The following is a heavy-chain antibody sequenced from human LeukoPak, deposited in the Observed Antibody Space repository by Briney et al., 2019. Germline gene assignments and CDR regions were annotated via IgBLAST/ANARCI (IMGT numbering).Heavy chain of an antibody. CDR1: GFTFSSYG. CDR3: AKDDVGYSSGSNGAFDI. D-gene: IGHD6-19*01. CDR2: ISYDGSNK. V-gene: IGHV3-30*18. J-gene: IGHJ3*02. Sequence: PGGSLRLSCAASGFTFSSYGMHWVRQAPGKGLEWVAVISYDGSNKYYADSVKGRFTISRDNSKNTLYLQMNSLRAEDTAVYYCAKDDVGYSSGSNGAFDIWGQGTMVTVSS.